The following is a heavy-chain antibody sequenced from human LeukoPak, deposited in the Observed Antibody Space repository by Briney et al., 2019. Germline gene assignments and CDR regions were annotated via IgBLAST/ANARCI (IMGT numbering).Heavy chain of an antibody. V-gene: IGHV3-48*04. Sequence: PGGSLRLSCAASGFTFSSYSMNWVRQAPGKGLEWVSYISSGSSTIYYADSVKGRFTISRDNAKNSLYLQMNSLRAEDTAVYYCARASWDYYMGVWGKGTTVTVSS. D-gene: IGHD1-26*01. CDR2: ISSGSSTI. J-gene: IGHJ6*03. CDR1: GFTFSSYS. CDR3: ARASWDYYMGV.